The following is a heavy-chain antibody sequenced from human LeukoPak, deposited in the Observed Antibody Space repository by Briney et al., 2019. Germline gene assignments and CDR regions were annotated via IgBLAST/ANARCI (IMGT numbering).Heavy chain of an antibody. CDR1: GFTFSSYA. V-gene: IGHV3-30-3*01. D-gene: IGHD3-10*01. Sequence: PGGSLRLSCAASGFTFSSYAMHWVRQAPGKGLEWVAVISYDGSNKYYADSVKGRFTISRDNSENTLYLQMNSLRAEDTAVYYCASSMVRGVAYFDYWGQGTLVTVSS. J-gene: IGHJ4*02. CDR2: ISYDGSNK. CDR3: ASSMVRGVAYFDY.